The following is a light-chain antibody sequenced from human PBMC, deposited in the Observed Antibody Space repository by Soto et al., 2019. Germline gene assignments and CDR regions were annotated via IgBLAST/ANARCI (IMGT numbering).Light chain of an antibody. CDR2: DAS. J-gene: IGKJ1*01. CDR3: QQYSSSSWT. V-gene: IGKV1-5*01. CDR1: QSISTW. Sequence: DLQMTQSPSTLSASVGDRVTITCRASQSISTWLAWYQQKPGKAPNLLIFDASSFESGVPSRFSGSGSGTEFTLTISSLQPDDFATYYCQQYSSSSWTFGQGTKVEIK.